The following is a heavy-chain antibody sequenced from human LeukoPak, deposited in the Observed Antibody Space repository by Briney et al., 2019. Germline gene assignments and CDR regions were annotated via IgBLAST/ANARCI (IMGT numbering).Heavy chain of an antibody. V-gene: IGHV3-23*01. CDR3: AKATYTGSFPYLDY. CDR1: GFTFSAYA. D-gene: IGHD1-26*01. J-gene: IGHJ4*02. CDR2: LNSNGGGT. Sequence: GGSLRLSCAATGFTFSAYAMTWVRQAPGKGPEWVSSLNSNGGGTYYSDSVKGRFTISRDNSKNTLHLQMHSLRADDTALYYCAKATYTGSFPYLDYWGRGTLVTVSS.